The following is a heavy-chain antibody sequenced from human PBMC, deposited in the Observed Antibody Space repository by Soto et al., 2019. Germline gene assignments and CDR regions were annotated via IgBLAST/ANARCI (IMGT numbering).Heavy chain of an antibody. CDR2: ISYDGSNK. CDR3: AKGHRIVGATNGYYGMDV. V-gene: IGHV3-30*18. CDR1: GFTFSSYG. J-gene: IGHJ6*02. D-gene: IGHD1-26*01. Sequence: QVQLVESGGGVVQPGRSLRLSCAASGFTFSSYGMHWVRQAPGKGLEWVAVISYDGSNKYYADSVKGRFTISRDNSKNTQYLQMNSLRAEDTAVYYCAKGHRIVGATNGYYGMDVWGQGTTVTVSS.